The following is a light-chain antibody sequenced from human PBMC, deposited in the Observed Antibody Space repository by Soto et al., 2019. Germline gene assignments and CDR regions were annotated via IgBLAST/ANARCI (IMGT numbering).Light chain of an antibody. CDR3: AVWDDSLNGWV. J-gene: IGLJ3*02. CDR2: SNN. CDR1: SSNIGINS. Sequence: QAVVTQPPSASGTPGQRVTISCSGGSSNIGINSVTWYQQLPGTAPKVLIYSNNQRPSGVPDRFSGSKSGTSASLAISGLQSEDEADYYCAVWDDSLNGWVFGGGTKLTVL. V-gene: IGLV1-44*01.